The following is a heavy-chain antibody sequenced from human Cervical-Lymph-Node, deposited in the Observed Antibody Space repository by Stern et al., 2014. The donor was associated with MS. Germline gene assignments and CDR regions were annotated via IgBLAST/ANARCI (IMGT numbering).Heavy chain of an antibody. V-gene: IGHV3-11*01. CDR2: ISSRGTII. Sequence: QVQLVESGGGLVKPGGSLRLSCAASGFTFSDLYMSWIRQAPGKGLESVSFISSRGTIIFYADSLQGRFTVSRDNTKNSLFLQMNSLRAEDTAVYYCARHQEYQLVGGNFSYGMDVWGQGTTVTVS. CDR3: ARHQEYQLVGGNFSYGMDV. CDR1: GFTFSDLY. D-gene: IGHD2-2*01. J-gene: IGHJ6*02.